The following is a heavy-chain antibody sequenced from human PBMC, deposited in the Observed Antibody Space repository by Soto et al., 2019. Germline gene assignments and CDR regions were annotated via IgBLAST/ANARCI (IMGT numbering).Heavy chain of an antibody. D-gene: IGHD3-22*01. CDR3: ARAPRNYYDSSGYYLFYY. V-gene: IGHV1-46*01. CDR2: INPSGGST. CDR1: GYTFTGYY. J-gene: IGHJ4*02. Sequence: ASVKVSCKASGYTFTGYYMHWVRQAPGQGLEWMGWINPSGGSTSYAQKFQGRVTMTRDTSTSTVYMELSSLRSEDTAVYYCARAPRNYYDSSGYYLFYYWGQGTLVTVSS.